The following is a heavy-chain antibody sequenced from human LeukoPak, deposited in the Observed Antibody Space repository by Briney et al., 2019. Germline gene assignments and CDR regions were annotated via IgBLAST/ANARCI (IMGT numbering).Heavy chain of an antibody. CDR2: ISGSSRHK. J-gene: IGHJ4*02. D-gene: IGHD6-13*01. CDR3: ARTANFAAGYYIDY. Sequence: GGSLRLSCVASGFTFSSYTMNWVRQAPARGLEWVSSISGSSRHKYYADSVKGRFTISRDNAKNSLYLQMNSLRAEDTAVYYCARTANFAAGYYIDYWGQGTLVTVSS. V-gene: IGHV3-21*01. CDR1: GFTFSSYT.